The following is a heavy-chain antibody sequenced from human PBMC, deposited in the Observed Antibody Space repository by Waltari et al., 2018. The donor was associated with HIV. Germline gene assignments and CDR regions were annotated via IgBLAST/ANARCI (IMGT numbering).Heavy chain of an antibody. V-gene: IGHV3-53*01. CDR1: GFTVSSNY. Sequence: EVQLMESGGGLIQPGGSLRLSCAASGFTVSSNYMRWVRQAPGKGLEWVSVIYSGGSTYYAESVKGRFTISRDNSKNTLYLQMNSLRAEDTAVYYCARGFLWFGEGYFDSWGQGTLVTVSS. J-gene: IGHJ4*02. D-gene: IGHD3-10*01. CDR3: ARGFLWFGEGYFDS. CDR2: IYSGGST.